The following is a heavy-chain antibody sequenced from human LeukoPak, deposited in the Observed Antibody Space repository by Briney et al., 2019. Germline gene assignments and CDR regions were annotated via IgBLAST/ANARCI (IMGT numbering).Heavy chain of an antibody. Sequence: ASVKVSCKASGYTFTGYYMHWVRQAPGQGLEWMGWINPNSGGTNYAQKFQGRVTMTRDTSISTAYMELSRLRSDDTAVYYCARAATMVRGVINHMDVWGKGTTVTVSS. CDR2: INPNSGGT. V-gene: IGHV1-2*02. CDR3: ARAATMVRGVINHMDV. CDR1: GYTFTGYY. D-gene: IGHD3-10*01. J-gene: IGHJ6*03.